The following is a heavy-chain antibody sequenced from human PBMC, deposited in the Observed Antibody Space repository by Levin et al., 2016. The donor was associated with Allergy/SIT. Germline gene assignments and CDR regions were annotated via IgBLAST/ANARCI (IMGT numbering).Heavy chain of an antibody. V-gene: IGHV1-2*02. D-gene: IGHD1-1*01. J-gene: IGHJ4*02. Sequence: WVRQAPGQGLEWMGWINPYSGGTYYAQQFQGRVTMIRDTSVTTAYLDLSNLRSNDTAVYYCARGGVTGTEYYFDYWGLGTLVTVSS. CDR2: INPYSGGT. CDR3: ARGGVTGTEYYFDY.